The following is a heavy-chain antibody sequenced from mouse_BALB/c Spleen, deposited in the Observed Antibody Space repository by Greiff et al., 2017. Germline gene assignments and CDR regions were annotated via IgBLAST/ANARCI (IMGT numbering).Heavy chain of an antibody. J-gene: IGHJ2*01. V-gene: IGHV14-3*02. CDR3: AGGGNYLDD. CDR1: GFTIKDYY. CDR2: IDPANGNT. Sequence: VQLQQSGAELVKPGASVKLSCTASGFTIKDYYMHWVKQRPEQGLEWIGRIDPANGNTKYDQKFQGKATITADTSSNTAYLQLSSLTSEDTAVYYCAGGGNYLDDWGQGTTVTVSS. D-gene: IGHD1-1*01.